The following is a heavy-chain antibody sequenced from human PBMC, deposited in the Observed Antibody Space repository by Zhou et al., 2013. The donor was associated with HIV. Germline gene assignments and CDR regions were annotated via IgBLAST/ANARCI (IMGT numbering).Heavy chain of an antibody. V-gene: IGHV1-69*16. CDR1: GDTSTSHT. J-gene: IGHJ6*02. D-gene: IGHD3-16*02. Sequence: QVQSVQSGAEVRKPGSSVKVSCKTSGDTSTSHTVSWVRQVPGHGLEWMGGTVLRLGEVSYAQVFQDRVTITTDDARGTAHMELSSLRCEDTGVYYCARDRGEGSFKFFYVMDVWDGETTVT. CDR3: ARDRGEGSFKFFYVMDV. CDR2: TVLRLGEV.